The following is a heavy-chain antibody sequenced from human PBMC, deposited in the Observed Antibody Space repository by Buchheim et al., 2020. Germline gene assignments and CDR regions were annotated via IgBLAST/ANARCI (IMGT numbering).Heavy chain of an antibody. J-gene: IGHJ6*02. Sequence: QVQLQESGPGLVKPSGTLSLTCAVSSGSISSSYWWSWVRQPPGKGLEWIGEISQSGDTSYTPSLKSRVSMSLANSKNHPSLNLNSVTAADTAVYYCARNYYFYGMDVWGQGTT. CDR3: ARNYYFYGMDV. CDR2: ISQSGDT. CDR1: SGSISSSYW. V-gene: IGHV4-4*02.